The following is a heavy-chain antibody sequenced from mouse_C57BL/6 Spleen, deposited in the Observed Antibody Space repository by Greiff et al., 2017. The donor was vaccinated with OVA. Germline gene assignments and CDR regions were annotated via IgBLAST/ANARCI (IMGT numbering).Heavy chain of an antibody. V-gene: IGHV5-6*01. Sequence: EVKVVESGGDLVKPGGSLKLSCAASGFTFSSYGMSWVRQTPDKRLEWVATISSGGSYTYYPDSVKGRFTISRDNAKNTLYLQMSSLKSEDTAMYYCARQLGPSDYFDYWGQGTTLTVSS. J-gene: IGHJ2*01. CDR3: ARQLGPSDYFDY. CDR2: ISSGGSYT. CDR1: GFTFSSYG. D-gene: IGHD4-1*01.